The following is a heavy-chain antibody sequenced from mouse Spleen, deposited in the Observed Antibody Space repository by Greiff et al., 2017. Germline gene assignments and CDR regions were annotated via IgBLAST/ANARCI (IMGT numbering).Heavy chain of an antibody. CDR1: GFTFSDYG. CDR3: ARRRLRGDYYAMDY. V-gene: IGHV5-17*01. D-gene: IGHD2-4*01. Sequence: EVQGVESGGGLVKPGGSLKLSCAASGFTFSDYGMHWVRQAPEKGLEWVAYISSGSSTIYYADTVKGRFTISRDNAKNTLFLQMTSLRSEDTAMYYCARRRLRGDYYAMDYWGQGTSVTVSS. J-gene: IGHJ4*01. CDR2: ISSGSSTI.